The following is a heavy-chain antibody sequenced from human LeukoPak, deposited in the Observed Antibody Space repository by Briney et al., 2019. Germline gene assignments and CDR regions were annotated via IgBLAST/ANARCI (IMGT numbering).Heavy chain of an antibody. Sequence: PGGSLRLSCAASGFTFSDYYMSWIRQAPGKGLEWVSYISSSGSTIYYADSVKGRFTISRDNAKNSLYLQMNSLRAEDTAVYYCARDRGSLYYDFWSGYDLDYYYGMDVWGQGTTVTVSS. D-gene: IGHD3-3*01. CDR2: ISSSGSTI. J-gene: IGHJ6*02. V-gene: IGHV3-11*04. CDR3: ARDRGSLYYDFWSGYDLDYYYGMDV. CDR1: GFTFSDYY.